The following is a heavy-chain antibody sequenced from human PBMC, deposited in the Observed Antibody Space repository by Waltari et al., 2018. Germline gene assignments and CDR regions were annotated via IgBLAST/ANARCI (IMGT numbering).Heavy chain of an antibody. J-gene: IGHJ3*02. CDR3: ARVMYNWNYGVSRWDALDI. V-gene: IGHV4-31*03. CDR2: IFYSGTA. CDR1: GGSIRSAAYY. D-gene: IGHD1-7*01. Sequence: QVQLQESGPGLVKPSQTLSLTCTVSGGSIRSAAYYWSWIRQHPGQGLEWVGYIFYSGTAYYNPSLEDRVTISVDTSKNQFSLNIYSVTAADTAVYYCARVMYNWNYGVSRWDALDIWGQGTMVTVTP.